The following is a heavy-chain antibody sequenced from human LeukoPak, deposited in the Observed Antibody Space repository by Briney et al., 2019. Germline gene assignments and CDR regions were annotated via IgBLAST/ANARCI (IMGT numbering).Heavy chain of an antibody. J-gene: IGHJ4*02. V-gene: IGHV4-39*07. Sequence: SETLSLTCTVSGGSISSSSYYWGWIRQPPGKGLEWIGSVYYSGSTYYNPSLKSRVTISVDTSKNQFSLKLSSVTAADTAVYYCARLPYGGNSGLVDYWGQGTLVTVSS. CDR1: GGSISSSSYY. D-gene: IGHD4-23*01. CDR3: ARLPYGGNSGLVDY. CDR2: VYYSGST.